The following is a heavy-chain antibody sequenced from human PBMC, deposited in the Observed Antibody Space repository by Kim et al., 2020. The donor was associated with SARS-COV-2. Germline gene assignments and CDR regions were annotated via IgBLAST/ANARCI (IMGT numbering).Heavy chain of an antibody. CDR3: ARAMVRGVIVYYFDY. D-gene: IGHD3-10*01. V-gene: IGHV1-46*01. J-gene: IGHJ4*02. Sequence: NVQGGCPMTRDTSTSTVYMELSSLRSEDTAVYYCARAMVRGVIVYYFDYWGQGTLVTVSS.